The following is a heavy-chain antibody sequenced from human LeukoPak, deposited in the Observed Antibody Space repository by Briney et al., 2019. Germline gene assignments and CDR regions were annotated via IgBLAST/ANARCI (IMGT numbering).Heavy chain of an antibody. CDR3: ARGPYDYYYYYYMDV. CDR2: ISAYNGNT. CDR1: GYTFTSYG. V-gene: IGHV1-18*01. J-gene: IGHJ6*03. Sequence: ASVKVSCKASGYTFTSYGISWVRQAPGQGLEWMGWISAYNGNTNYAQKLQGRVTMTTDTSTSTAYMELSSLRSEDTAVYYCARGPYDYYYYYYMDVWGKGTTVTISS.